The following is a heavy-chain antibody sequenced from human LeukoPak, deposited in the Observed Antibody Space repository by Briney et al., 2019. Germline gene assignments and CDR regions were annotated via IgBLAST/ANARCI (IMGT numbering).Heavy chain of an antibody. CDR2: MSSSGNII. D-gene: IGHD2-2*02. Sequence: GGSLRLSCAASGFTFSSYWMSWVRQAPGKGLEWIAYMSSSGNIIYYADSVKGRFTISRDNANNSLYLEMNSLRTDDTAVYYCARDFYTVLDYWGQGTLVTVSS. CDR1: GFTFSSYW. CDR3: ARDFYTVLDY. J-gene: IGHJ4*02. V-gene: IGHV3-48*04.